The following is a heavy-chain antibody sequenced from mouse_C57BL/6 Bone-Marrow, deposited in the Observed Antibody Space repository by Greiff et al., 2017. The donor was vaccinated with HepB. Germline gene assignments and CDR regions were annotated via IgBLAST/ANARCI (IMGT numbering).Heavy chain of an antibody. CDR1: GYTFTSYD. Sequence: VKLVESGPELVKPGASVKLSCKASGYTFTSYDINWVKQRPGQGLEWIGWIYPRDGSTKYNEKFKGKATLTVDTSSSTAYMELHSLTSEDSAVYFCARSRQLRLRVFDYWGQGTTLTVSS. J-gene: IGHJ2*01. CDR2: IYPRDGST. CDR3: ARSRQLRLRVFDY. V-gene: IGHV1-85*01. D-gene: IGHD3-2*02.